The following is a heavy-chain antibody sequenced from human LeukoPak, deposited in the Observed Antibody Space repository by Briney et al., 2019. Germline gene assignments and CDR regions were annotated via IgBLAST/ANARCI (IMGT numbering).Heavy chain of an antibody. CDR2: IYYSGST. Sequence: SETLSLTCTVSGGSISSYYWSWIRQPPGKGLEWIGYIYYSGSTNYNPSLKSRVTISVDTSKYQFSLKLSSVTAADTAVYYCARVGARNLFDYWGQGTLVTVSS. CDR3: ARVGARNLFDY. CDR1: GGSISSYY. J-gene: IGHJ4*02. V-gene: IGHV4-59*01. D-gene: IGHD1-26*01.